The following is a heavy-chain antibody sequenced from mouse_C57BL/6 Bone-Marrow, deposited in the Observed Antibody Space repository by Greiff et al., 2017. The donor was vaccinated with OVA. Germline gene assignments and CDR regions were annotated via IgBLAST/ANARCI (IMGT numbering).Heavy chain of an antibody. CDR3: AGGNFSWVFDV. Sequence: QVQLQQSGAELAKPGASVKLSCKASGYTFTSYWMHWVKQRPGQGLEWIGYINPSSGYTKYNQKFKDKATLTADKSSSTAYMQLSSLTYEDSAVYYCAGGNFSWVFDVWGTGTTVTVSS. D-gene: IGHD2-1*01. V-gene: IGHV1-7*01. J-gene: IGHJ1*03. CDR1: GYTFTSYW. CDR2: INPSSGYT.